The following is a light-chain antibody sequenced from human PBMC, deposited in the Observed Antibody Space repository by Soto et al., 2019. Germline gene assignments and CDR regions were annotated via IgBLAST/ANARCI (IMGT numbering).Light chain of an antibody. V-gene: IGKV3-20*01. CDR2: GAS. Sequence: EIVLTQSPGSLSLSLGERATLSCRASQSVDSAFFAWYQQKPGQPPRLLMYGASRRATGIPDMFSGSGSGTDFTLTISRLEPEDFAVYYCQQYASSLTFGQGTKVEI. J-gene: IGKJ1*01. CDR1: QSVDSAF. CDR3: QQYASSLT.